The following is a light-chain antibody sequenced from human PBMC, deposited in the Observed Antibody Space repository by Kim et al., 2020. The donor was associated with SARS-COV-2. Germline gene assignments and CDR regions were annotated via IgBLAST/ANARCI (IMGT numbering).Light chain of an antibody. CDR2: GAS. CDR1: QIISSNFY. J-gene: IGKJ2*01. Sequence: SPVETATLSCRASQIISSNFYLAWYQQKPGQPPRLLIYGASSRATGIPDRFSGSGSATDFTLTISRLEPEDFAVYYCQQYGTSPYTFGQGTKLEI. CDR3: QQYGTSPYT. V-gene: IGKV3-20*01.